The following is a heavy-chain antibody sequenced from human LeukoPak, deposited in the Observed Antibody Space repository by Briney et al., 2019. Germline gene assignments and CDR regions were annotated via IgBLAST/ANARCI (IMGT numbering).Heavy chain of an antibody. CDR3: ARDFSPSGSRLTDTFDI. V-gene: IGHV3-66*01. CDR1: GFTVSSNY. J-gene: IGHJ3*02. Sequence: GGSLRLSCAAAGFTVSSNYMSWVRQAPGKGLEGGAVIYSGGSTYYADCVKGRFTISRDNSKNTLYLQMNSLRAEDTAVYYCARDFSPSGSRLTDTFDIWGQGTMVTVSS. D-gene: IGHD3-10*01. CDR2: IYSGGST.